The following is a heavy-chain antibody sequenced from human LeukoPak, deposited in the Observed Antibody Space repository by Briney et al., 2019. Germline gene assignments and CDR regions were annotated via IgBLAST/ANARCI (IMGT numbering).Heavy chain of an antibody. Sequence: GGSLRLSCAASGFRFGDYWMTWARHIPGKGLEWVANIEQDGAEKHYAESVEGRFIISRDNAKNSLYLEMDILKVEDTAVYYCARVGAWDLQRVFEYWGQGTLVTVSS. J-gene: IGHJ4*02. CDR2: IEQDGAEK. D-gene: IGHD1-26*01. CDR3: ARVGAWDLQRVFEY. V-gene: IGHV3-7*01. CDR1: GFRFGDYW.